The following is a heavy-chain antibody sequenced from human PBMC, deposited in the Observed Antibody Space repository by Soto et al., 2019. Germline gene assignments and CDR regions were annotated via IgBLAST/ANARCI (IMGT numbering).Heavy chain of an antibody. Sequence: GESLKISCRGSGYTFTNYWIGWVRQMPGKGPEWMGIIYPGDSDTKYNPSFQGQVTISADKSITTTYLQWSSLKASDTAIYYCAASIFYYGMDVWGQGTTVTVSS. J-gene: IGHJ6*02. CDR3: AASIFYYGMDV. CDR2: IYPGDSDT. V-gene: IGHV5-51*01. CDR1: GYTFTNYW.